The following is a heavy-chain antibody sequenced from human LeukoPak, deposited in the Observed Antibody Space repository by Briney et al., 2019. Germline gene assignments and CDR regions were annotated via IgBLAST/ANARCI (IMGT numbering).Heavy chain of an antibody. CDR2: IYSGGTT. J-gene: IGHJ4*02. CDR1: GFTVSSSY. D-gene: IGHD3-3*01. CDR3: AAGRFWSGYYDY. V-gene: IGHV3-53*01. Sequence: GGSLRLSCAASGFTVSSSYMSWVRQAPGKGLEWVSLIYSGGTTYYADSVKGRFTISRDDSKNTLYLQMNSLRAEDTAVYYCAAGRFWSGYYDYWGQGTLVTVSS.